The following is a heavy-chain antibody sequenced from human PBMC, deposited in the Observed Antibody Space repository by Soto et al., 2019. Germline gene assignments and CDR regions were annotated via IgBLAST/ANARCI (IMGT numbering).Heavy chain of an antibody. Sequence: NPSETLSLTCTVSGGSISSYYWSWIRQPPGKGLEWIGYIYYSGSTNYNPSLKSRVTISVDTSKNQFSLKLSSVTAADTAVYYCARGAKNYDFWSGYNYGMDVWGQGTTVTVSS. CDR2: IYYSGST. J-gene: IGHJ6*02. CDR1: GGSISSYY. V-gene: IGHV4-59*01. D-gene: IGHD3-3*01. CDR3: ARGAKNYDFWSGYNYGMDV.